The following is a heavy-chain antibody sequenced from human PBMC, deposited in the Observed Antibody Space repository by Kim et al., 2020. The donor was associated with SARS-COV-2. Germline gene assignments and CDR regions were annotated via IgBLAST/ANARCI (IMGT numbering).Heavy chain of an antibody. J-gene: IGHJ4*02. V-gene: IGHV3-11*01. Sequence: SVKGRLTISRENAKNSLYLQKNSLRAEETAVYYCARAGERLRYFDQPPDYWGQGTLVTVSS. D-gene: IGHD3-9*01. CDR3: ARAGERLRYFDQPPDY.